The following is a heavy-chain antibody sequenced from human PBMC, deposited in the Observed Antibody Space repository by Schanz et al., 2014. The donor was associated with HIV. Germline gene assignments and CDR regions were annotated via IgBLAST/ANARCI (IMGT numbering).Heavy chain of an antibody. V-gene: IGHV3-23*01. D-gene: IGHD2-15*01. CDR2: INTDGSIT. CDR1: GFTFNNYA. Sequence: DVQLLDSGGGLVQPGGSLRLSCIASGFTFNNYAMTWVRQAPGKGLEWVSRINTDGSITNYADSVKGRFTISRDNSKNTLYLQMNSLRVEDTAVYYCVRDAAGRFSDRSPGYWGQGTLVIVSS. J-gene: IGHJ4*01. CDR3: VRDAAGRFSDRSPGY.